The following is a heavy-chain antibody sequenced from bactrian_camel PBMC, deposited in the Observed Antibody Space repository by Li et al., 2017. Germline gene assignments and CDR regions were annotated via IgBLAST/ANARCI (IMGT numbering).Heavy chain of an antibody. J-gene: IGHJ6*01. Sequence: QLVESGGDSVQAGGSLRLSCIASRYPYLRNYMAWFRQAPGKEREGVTVIDTAAGYTYYADSVKGRFTISRDNTKRTLYLQMNDLKPEDTAVYYCAAGRWSPSFSLRSQDFSYWGQGTQVT. V-gene: IGHV3S28*01. D-gene: IGHD6*01. CDR2: IDTAAGYT. CDR3: AAGRWSPSFSLRSQDFSY. CDR1: RYPYLRNY.